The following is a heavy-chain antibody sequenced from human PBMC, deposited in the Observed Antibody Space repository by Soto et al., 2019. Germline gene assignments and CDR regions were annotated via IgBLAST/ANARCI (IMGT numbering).Heavy chain of an antibody. CDR2: FDPEDGET. V-gene: IGHV1-24*01. CDR1: GYTLTELS. CDR3: ATKGSSTSILAKPFDY. Sequence: ASVKVSCKVSGYTLTELSMHWVRQAPGKGLEWMGGFDPEDGETIYAQKFQGRVTMTEDTSTDTAYMELSSLRSEDTAVYYCATKGSSTSILAKPFDYWGQGTLVTVSS. J-gene: IGHJ4*02. D-gene: IGHD2-2*01.